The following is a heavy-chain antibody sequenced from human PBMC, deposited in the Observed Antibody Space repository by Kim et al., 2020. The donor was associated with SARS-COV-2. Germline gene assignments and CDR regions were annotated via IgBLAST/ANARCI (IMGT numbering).Heavy chain of an antibody. Sequence: RFTISRDNSKNTLYLQMNSLRAEDTAVYYCAKGSTMYLGYVHYYYYGMDVWGQGTTVTVSS. CDR3: AKGSTMYLGYVHYYYYGMDV. J-gene: IGHJ6*02. V-gene: IGHV3-30*02. D-gene: IGHD5-12*01.